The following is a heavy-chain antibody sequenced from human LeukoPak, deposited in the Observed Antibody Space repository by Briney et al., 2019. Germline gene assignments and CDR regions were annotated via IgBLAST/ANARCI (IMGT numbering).Heavy chain of an antibody. Sequence: ASVKVSCKASGYTFTSNYIHWVRQAPGQGLEWMGMIYPRDGSTSYAQKFQGRVTVTRDTSTSTVHMELSGLRSEDTAVYYCARDQEGFDYWAREPWSPSPQ. CDR2: IYPRDGST. CDR3: ARDQEGFDY. J-gene: IGHJ4*02. CDR1: GYTFTSNY. V-gene: IGHV1-46*01.